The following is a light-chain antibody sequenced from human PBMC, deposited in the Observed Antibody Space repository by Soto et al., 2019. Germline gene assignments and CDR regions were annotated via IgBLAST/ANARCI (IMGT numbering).Light chain of an antibody. CDR1: SSNIGAGYY. CDR3: QSYDSSLSGYV. V-gene: IGLV1-40*01. CDR2: GDS. Sequence: QSVLTQPPSVSGAPGQRVTISCTGSSSNIGAGYYVHWYQQLPGTAPKLLIYGDSNRPSGVPDRFSCSKSGTSASLAITGLQAEDEADYYCQSYDSSLSGYVFGTGTKLTVL. J-gene: IGLJ1*01.